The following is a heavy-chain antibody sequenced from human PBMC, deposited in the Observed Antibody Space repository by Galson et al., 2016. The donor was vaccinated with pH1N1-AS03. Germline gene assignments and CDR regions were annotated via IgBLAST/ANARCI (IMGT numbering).Heavy chain of an antibody. V-gene: IGHV3-9*01. J-gene: IGHJ4*02. Sequence: SLRLSCAASAFTFSRYGMHWVRQAPGKGLEWVAGMSWHSEIIDYADSVKGRFTISRDNAQNSLYLQMSSLRPEDTAVYFCAKDLLSGGWFTAADSWGQGTLVTVSS. D-gene: IGHD6-19*01. CDR2: MSWHSEII. CDR1: AFTFSRYG. CDR3: AKDLLSGGWFTAADS.